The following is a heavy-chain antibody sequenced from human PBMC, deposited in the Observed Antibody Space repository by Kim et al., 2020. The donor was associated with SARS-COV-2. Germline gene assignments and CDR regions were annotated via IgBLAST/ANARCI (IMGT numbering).Heavy chain of an antibody. J-gene: IGHJ5*02. V-gene: IGHV3-23*01. CDR2: ISGSGGST. CDR1: SYA. D-gene: IGHD2-2*01. CDR3: AKDRYCSSTSCSAYGWFDP. Sequence: SYAMSWVRQAPGKGLEWVSAISGSGGSTYYADSVKGWFTISRDNSKNTLYLQMNSLRAEDTAVYYCAKDRYCSSTSCSAYGWFDPWGQGTLAT.